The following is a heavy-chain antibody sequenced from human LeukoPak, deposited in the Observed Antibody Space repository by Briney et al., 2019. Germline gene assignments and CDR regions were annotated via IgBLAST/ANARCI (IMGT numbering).Heavy chain of an antibody. Sequence: GGSLRLSCAASGFTFDDYTMHWVRQAPGKGLEWVSLIRWDGGSTYYADSVKGRFTISRDNAKNSLYLQMNSLRAEDTALYYCARISVTTFYYFDYWGQGTLVTVSS. CDR3: ARISVTTFYYFDY. D-gene: IGHD4-17*01. J-gene: IGHJ4*02. V-gene: IGHV3-43*01. CDR1: GFTFDDYT. CDR2: IRWDGGST.